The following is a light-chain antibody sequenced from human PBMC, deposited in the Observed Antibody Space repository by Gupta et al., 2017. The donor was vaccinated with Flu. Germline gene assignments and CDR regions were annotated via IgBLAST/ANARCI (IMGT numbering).Light chain of an antibody. CDR1: SSDVGRSDS. CDR2: DVT. CDR3: SSYTSTSTFYV. Sequence: QSALTQPASVSGSPGQSITISCTGTSSDVGRSDSVSWYQQHPDKAPKLIIFDVTNRPSGVSSRFSGSMSGNTASLTISGLQAEDETDYYCSSYTSTSTFYVFGTGTRVTV. J-gene: IGLJ1*01. V-gene: IGLV2-14*03.